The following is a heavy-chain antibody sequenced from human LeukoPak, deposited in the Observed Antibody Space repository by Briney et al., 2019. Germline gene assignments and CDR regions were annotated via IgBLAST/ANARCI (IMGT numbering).Heavy chain of an antibody. J-gene: IGHJ4*02. CDR3: ARSLSTSPHIYFDY. Sequence: ASVKVSCKASGYTFTSYGISWVRHAPGQGLEWMGWISAYNGNTNYAQKLQGRVTMTTDTSTSTAYMELRRLRSDDTAVYYRARSLSTSPHIYFDYWGQGTLVTVSS. CDR2: ISAYNGNT. CDR1: GYTFTSYG. V-gene: IGHV1-18*04.